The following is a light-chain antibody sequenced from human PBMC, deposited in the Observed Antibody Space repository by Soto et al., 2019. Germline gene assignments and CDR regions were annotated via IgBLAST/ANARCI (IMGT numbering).Light chain of an antibody. CDR1: STDFVSYNR. CDR2: EVS. J-gene: IGLJ1*01. Sequence: QSALTQPPSASGSPGQSVTISCTGTSTDFVSYNRVSWYQQPPGTAPKLMIYEVSKRPSGVPDRFSGSKSGNTASLTISGLQAADEADYYCTLYTSKNAYVFGTGTKLTVL. CDR3: TLYTSKNAYV. V-gene: IGLV2-18*01.